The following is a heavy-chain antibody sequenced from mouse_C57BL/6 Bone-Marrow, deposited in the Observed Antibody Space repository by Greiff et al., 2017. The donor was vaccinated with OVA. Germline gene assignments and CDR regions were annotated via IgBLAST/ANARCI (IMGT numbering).Heavy chain of an antibody. V-gene: IGHV1-69*01. CDR3: ARGRSYYYAMDY. D-gene: IGHD1-2*01. Sequence: QVQLQQPGAELVMPGASVKLSCKASGYTFTSYWMHWVKQRPGQGLEWIGEIDPYDSYTNYNQKFKGKSTLTVDKSSSAAYMQLSSLTSEDSAVYYCARGRSYYYAMDYWGQGTSVTVSS. J-gene: IGHJ4*01. CDR2: IDPYDSYT. CDR1: GYTFTSYW.